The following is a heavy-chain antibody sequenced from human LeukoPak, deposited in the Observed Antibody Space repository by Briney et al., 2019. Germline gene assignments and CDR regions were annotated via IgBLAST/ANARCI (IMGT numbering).Heavy chain of an antibody. J-gene: IGHJ4*02. CDR1: GGSISSSSYY. CDR2: IYYSWST. CDR3: ARRLIAVAGRFDY. V-gene: IGHV4-39*07. Sequence: SETLSLTCTVSGGSISSSSYYWGWIRQPPGKGLEWIGSIYYSWSTYYNLSLKSRVTISVDTSKNQVSLKLRSVTAADTAVYYCARRLIAVAGRFDYWGQGTLVTVSS. D-gene: IGHD6-19*01.